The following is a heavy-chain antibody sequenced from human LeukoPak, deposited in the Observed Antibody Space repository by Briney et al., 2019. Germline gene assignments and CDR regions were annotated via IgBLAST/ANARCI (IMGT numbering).Heavy chain of an antibody. CDR3: ARLNYYANKGPDAFDI. CDR1: GFTFSSYW. D-gene: IGHD3-10*01. Sequence: PGGSLRLSCAASGFTFSSYWMHWVRQAPGKGLVWVSRINSDGSSTSYADSVKGRFTISRDSAKNTVYLQMNRLRAEDTAVYHCARLNYYANKGPDAFDIWGQGTLVTVSS. J-gene: IGHJ3*02. CDR2: INSDGSST. V-gene: IGHV3-74*01.